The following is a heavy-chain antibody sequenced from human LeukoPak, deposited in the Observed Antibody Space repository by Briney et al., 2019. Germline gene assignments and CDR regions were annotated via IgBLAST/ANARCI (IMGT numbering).Heavy chain of an antibody. CDR1: GFTFSSYG. CDR3: AKDRPNIAVAGTGY. J-gene: IGHJ4*02. CDR2: IRYDGSNK. Sequence: GGSLRLSCAASGFTFSSYGMHWVRQAPGKGLEWVAFIRYDGSNKYYADSVKGRFTISRDNSKNTLYLQMNSLRAEDTAVYYCAKDRPNIAVAGTGYWGQGTLVTVSS. V-gene: IGHV3-30*02. D-gene: IGHD6-19*01.